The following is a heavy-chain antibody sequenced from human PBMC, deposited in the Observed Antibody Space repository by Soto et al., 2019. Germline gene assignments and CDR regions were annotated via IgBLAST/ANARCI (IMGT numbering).Heavy chain of an antibody. J-gene: IGHJ4*02. V-gene: IGHV3-23*01. CDR1: CFTFRSHA. CDR2: TIDSGGRS. D-gene: IGHD6-19*01. CDR3: AKDKMEQWLVGGYYDY. Sequence: PVGSLRLCCSASCFTFRSHAMSWVRQAPGKGLEWVSSTIDSGGRSYHADSVRGRFTISRDNSKNTLYLQMNSLRADDTAIYYCAKDKMEQWLVGGYYDYWGQGALVTVSS.